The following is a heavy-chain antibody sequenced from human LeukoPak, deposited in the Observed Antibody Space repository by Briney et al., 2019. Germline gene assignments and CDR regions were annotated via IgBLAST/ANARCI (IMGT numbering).Heavy chain of an antibody. Sequence: ASVKVSCKASGGTFSSYAISWVRQAPGQGLEWMGGIIPIFGTANYAQKFQGRATITADESTSTAYMELSSLRSEDTAVYYCARMSPAGTDYYYYGMDVWGKGTTVTVSS. CDR1: GGTFSSYA. D-gene: IGHD6-13*01. J-gene: IGHJ6*04. V-gene: IGHV1-69*01. CDR2: IIPIFGTA. CDR3: ARMSPAGTDYYYYGMDV.